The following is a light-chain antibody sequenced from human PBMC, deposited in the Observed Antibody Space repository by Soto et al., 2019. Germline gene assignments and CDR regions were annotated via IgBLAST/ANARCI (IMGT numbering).Light chain of an antibody. CDR1: QGISNY. Sequence: DLQMTQSPSSLSASVGDRVTITCRASQGISNYLAWYQQKPGKIPKLLIYAASTLQSGVPSRFSGSGSGTDFTLTISSLQPEDVAVYYCQKYNSAPPGTLGQGTKVEIK. CDR2: AAS. V-gene: IGKV1-27*01. J-gene: IGKJ1*01. CDR3: QKYNSAPPGT.